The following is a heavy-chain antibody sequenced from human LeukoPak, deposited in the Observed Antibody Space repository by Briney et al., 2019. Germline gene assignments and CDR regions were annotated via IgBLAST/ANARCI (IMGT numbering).Heavy chain of an antibody. CDR2: IIPIFGTA. Sequence: SVKVSCKASGGTFSSYAISWVRQAPGQGLEWMGRIIPIFGTANYAQKFQGRVTITTDESTSTAYMELSSLRSEDTAVYYCAREVGSSGYYYLDAFDIWGQGTMVTVSS. V-gene: IGHV1-69*05. CDR1: GGTFSSYA. D-gene: IGHD3-22*01. CDR3: AREVGSSGYYYLDAFDI. J-gene: IGHJ3*02.